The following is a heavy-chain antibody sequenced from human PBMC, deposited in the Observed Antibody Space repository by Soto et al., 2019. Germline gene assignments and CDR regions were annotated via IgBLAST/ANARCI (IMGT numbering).Heavy chain of an antibody. D-gene: IGHD3-22*01. CDR1: GGSVDRGDYY. Sequence: SETLSLTCTVSGGSVDRGDYYWTWIRQPPGKGLEWIAYVSSYGVATYYNPSLKSWLTLSLGPPMNQFSLTLTSVPAADTAVFYCARAYYESSDYFVGRPIFDYWGQGSLVTVSS. CDR2: VSSYGVAT. V-gene: IGHV4-30-4*01. CDR3: ARAYYESSDYFVGRPIFDY. J-gene: IGHJ4*02.